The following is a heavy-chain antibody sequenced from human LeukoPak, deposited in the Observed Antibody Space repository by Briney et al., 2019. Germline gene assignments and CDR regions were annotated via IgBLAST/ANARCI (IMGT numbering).Heavy chain of an antibody. CDR1: GGSISSGSYY. V-gene: IGHV4-61*02. Sequence: PSQTLSLTCTVSGGSISSGSYYWSWIRQPAGKGLEWIGRIYTSGSTNYNPSLKSRVTISVDTSKNQFSLKLSSVTAADTAVYYCARDRDGYNFRFDYWGQGTLVTVSS. CDR2: IYTSGST. J-gene: IGHJ4*02. D-gene: IGHD5-24*01. CDR3: ARDRDGYNFRFDY.